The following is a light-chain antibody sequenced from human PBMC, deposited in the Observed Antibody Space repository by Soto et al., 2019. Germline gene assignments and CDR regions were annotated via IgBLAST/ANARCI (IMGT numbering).Light chain of an antibody. J-gene: IGKJ1*01. CDR2: AAS. CDR3: LQHETYPRT. Sequence: IQLTQSPSSLSTSVRDRFTITCRASQGISSYLAWYQQKPGKAPKLLIYAASTLQSGVPSRFSGSGYGTDFTLTISSLQPEDFATHYCLQHETYPRTFGQETKVDI. V-gene: IGKV1-9*01. CDR1: QGISSY.